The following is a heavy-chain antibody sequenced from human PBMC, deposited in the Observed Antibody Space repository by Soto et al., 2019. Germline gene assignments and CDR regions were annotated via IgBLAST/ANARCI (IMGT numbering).Heavy chain of an antibody. V-gene: IGHV1-18*01. Sequence: IQLVQSAGAVTRPGASVRVSCKASGYTFNTFGVTWVRQAPGQGLEWMGCISGYGGKRDYSRKLHGRITLTADPSTSTSYMELRNLTSDDTAVYYCARGWGKYFRVNDFWGQGTLVTVSS. J-gene: IGHJ4*02. CDR3: ARGWGKYFRVNDF. D-gene: IGHD7-27*01. CDR2: ISGYGGKR. CDR1: GYTFNTFG.